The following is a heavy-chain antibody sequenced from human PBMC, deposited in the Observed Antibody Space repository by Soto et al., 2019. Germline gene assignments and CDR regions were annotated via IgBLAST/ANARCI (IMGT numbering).Heavy chain of an antibody. Sequence: PGGSLRLSCAASGFSFSNYWMHWIRQVPGKGLVWVSRINGDGGSTYYANSVKGRFTISRDNSKNTLYLQMGSLRAEDMAVYYCARDSARSKVITLGYWGQGTLVTVSS. CDR3: ARDSARSKVITLGY. CDR1: GFSFSNYW. J-gene: IGHJ4*02. D-gene: IGHD3-10*01. CDR2: INGDGGST. V-gene: IGHV3-64*01.